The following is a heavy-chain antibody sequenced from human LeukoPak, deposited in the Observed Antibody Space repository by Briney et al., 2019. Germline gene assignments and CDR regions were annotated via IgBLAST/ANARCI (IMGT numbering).Heavy chain of an antibody. CDR3: ARGMSDYGGNSNTFDY. CDR1: GYSISSGYY. J-gene: IGHJ4*02. D-gene: IGHD4-23*01. Sequence: PSETLSLTCTVSGYSISSGYYWGWIRQPPGKGLDWIGSIYHSGSTYYNPSLKSRVTISVDTSKNQFSLKLSSVTAADTAVYYCARGMSDYGGNSNTFDYWGQGTLVTVSS. CDR2: IYHSGST. V-gene: IGHV4-38-2*02.